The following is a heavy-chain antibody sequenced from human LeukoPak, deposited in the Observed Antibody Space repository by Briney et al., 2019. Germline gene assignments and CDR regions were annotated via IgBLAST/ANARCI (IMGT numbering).Heavy chain of an antibody. J-gene: IGHJ4*02. V-gene: IGHV4-34*01. CDR2: INHSGST. Sequence: PSETLSLTCAVYGGSFSGYYWSWIRQPPGKGLEWIGEINHSGSTNYNPSLKSRVTISVDTSKNQFSLKLSSVTAADTAVYYCARRHWGPIDYWGQGTLVTVSS. CDR1: GGSFSGYY. D-gene: IGHD7-27*01. CDR3: ARRHWGPIDY.